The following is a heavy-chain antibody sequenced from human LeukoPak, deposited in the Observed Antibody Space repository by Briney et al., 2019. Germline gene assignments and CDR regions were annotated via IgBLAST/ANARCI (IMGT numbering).Heavy chain of an antibody. CDR3: ARVRRIGASLGWFDP. CDR1: GASINRYY. D-gene: IGHD5-12*01. V-gene: IGHV4-4*07. Sequence: PSETLSLTCSVSGASINRYYFSWIRQPAGQGLEWIGRIYSNGSPDYNPSLRSRVTMSVDMSKNQVSLKLSSVTAADTAVYYCARVRRIGASLGWFDPWGQGTLVTVSS. J-gene: IGHJ5*02. CDR2: IYSNGSP.